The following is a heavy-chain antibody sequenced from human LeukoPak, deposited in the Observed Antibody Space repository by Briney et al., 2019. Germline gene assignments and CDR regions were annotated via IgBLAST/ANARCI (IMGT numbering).Heavy chain of an antibody. Sequence: GRSLRLSCAASGFTFSSYGVHWVRQAPGKGLEWVAVIWYDGSNKYYADSVKGRFTISRNNSKNTLYLQMNSLRAEDTAVYYCARGPPFDYWGQGTLVTVSS. CDR3: ARGPPFDY. CDR2: IWYDGSNK. CDR1: GFTFSSYG. V-gene: IGHV3-33*01. J-gene: IGHJ4*02.